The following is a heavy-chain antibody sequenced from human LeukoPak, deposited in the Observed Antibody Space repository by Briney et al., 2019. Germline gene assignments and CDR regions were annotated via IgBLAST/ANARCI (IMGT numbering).Heavy chain of an antibody. J-gene: IGHJ1*01. D-gene: IGHD1-26*01. CDR1: GFTFSSYW. V-gene: IGHV3-7*04. CDR2: IKQDGSEK. CDR3: AKDSGSYFEYFQH. Sequence: GGSLRLSCAASGFTFSSYWMSWVRQAPGKGLEWVANIKQDGSEKYYVDSVKGRFTIFRDNAKNSLYLQMNSLRAEDTAVYYCAKDSGSYFEYFQHWGQGTLVTVSS.